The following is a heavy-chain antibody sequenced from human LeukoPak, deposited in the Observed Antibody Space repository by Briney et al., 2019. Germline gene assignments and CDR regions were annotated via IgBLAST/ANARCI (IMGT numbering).Heavy chain of an antibody. V-gene: IGHV4-39*01. Sequence: SETLSLTCAVSSGSISSDDYYWSWIRRPPGKGLEWIGSIYYSGSTYYNPSLKSRVTISVDTSKNQFSLKLRSVTAGDTAVYYCARIPGGIAARPIDFDYWGQGTLVTVSS. CDR3: ARIPGGIAARPIDFDY. CDR1: SGSISSDDYY. J-gene: IGHJ4*02. D-gene: IGHD6-6*01. CDR2: IYYSGST.